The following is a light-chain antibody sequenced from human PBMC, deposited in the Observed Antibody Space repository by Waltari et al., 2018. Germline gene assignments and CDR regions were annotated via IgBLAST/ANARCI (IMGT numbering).Light chain of an antibody. Sequence: SLGERATINCKSSQSVLYSSNNKNYLAWYQQKPGQPPKLLIYWASTRESGVPDRFSGSGSGTDFTLTISSLQAEDVAVYYCQQYLSTPPTFGQGTKVEIK. CDR1: QSVLYSSNNKNY. J-gene: IGKJ1*01. CDR3: QQYLSTPPT. V-gene: IGKV4-1*01. CDR2: WAS.